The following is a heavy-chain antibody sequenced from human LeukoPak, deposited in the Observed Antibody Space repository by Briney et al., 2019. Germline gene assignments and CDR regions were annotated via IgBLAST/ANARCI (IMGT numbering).Heavy chain of an antibody. D-gene: IGHD3-10*01. CDR2: IIPIFGTA. V-gene: IGHV1-69*13. CDR3: ARDIGSGSSLSFDY. Sequence: AVKVSCKASGYTFTSYGISWVRQAPGQGLEWMGGIIPIFGTANYAQKFQGRVTITADESTSTAYMELSSLRSEDTAVYYCARDIGSGSSLSFDYWGQGTLVTVSS. CDR1: GYTFTSYG. J-gene: IGHJ4*02.